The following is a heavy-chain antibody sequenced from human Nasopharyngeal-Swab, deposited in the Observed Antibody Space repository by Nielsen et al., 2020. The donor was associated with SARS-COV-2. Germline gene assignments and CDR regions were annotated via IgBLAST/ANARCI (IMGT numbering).Heavy chain of an antibody. CDR2: IYPGDSDT. CDR3: ARSITSSSWYLYGMDV. CDR1: GYSFTSYW. J-gene: IGHJ6*02. V-gene: IGHV5-51*03. Sequence: GRSLKISCKGSGYSFTSYWIGWVRQMPGKGLEWMGIIYPGDSDTRYSPSFQGQVTISADKSISTAYLQWSSLKASDTAMYYCARSITSSSWYLYGMDVWGQGTTVTVSS. D-gene: IGHD6-13*01.